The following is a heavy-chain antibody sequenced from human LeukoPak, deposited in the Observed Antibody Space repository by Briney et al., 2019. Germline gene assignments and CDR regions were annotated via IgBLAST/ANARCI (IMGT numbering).Heavy chain of an antibody. D-gene: IGHD1-26*01. Sequence: SETLSLTCTVSGGSISSSSCYWGWIRQPPGKGLEWIGSIYHSGSTYYNPSLKSRVTISVDTSKNQFSLKLSSVTAADTAVYYCASGNHSVGADAFDIWGQGTMVTVSS. J-gene: IGHJ3*02. CDR3: ASGNHSVGADAFDI. CDR1: GGSISSSSCY. V-gene: IGHV4-39*07. CDR2: IYHSGST.